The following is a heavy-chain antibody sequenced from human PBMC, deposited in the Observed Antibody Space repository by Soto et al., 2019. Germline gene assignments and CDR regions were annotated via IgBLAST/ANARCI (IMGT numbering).Heavy chain of an antibody. CDR3: ASINSSGWYRFDY. D-gene: IGHD6-19*01. J-gene: IGHJ4*02. Sequence: SETLSLTCAVYGGSFSGYYWSWIRQPPGKGLEWIGEINHSGSTNYNPSLKSRVTISVDTSKNQFSLKLSSVTAADTAVYYCASINSSGWYRFDYWGQGTLVTVS. CDR2: INHSGST. CDR1: GGSFSGYY. V-gene: IGHV4-34*01.